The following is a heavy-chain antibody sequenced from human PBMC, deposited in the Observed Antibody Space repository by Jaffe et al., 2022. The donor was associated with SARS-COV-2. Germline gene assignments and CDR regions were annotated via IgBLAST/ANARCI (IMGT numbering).Heavy chain of an antibody. Sequence: QVQLVQSGAEVKKPGASVKVSCKASGYTFTSYYMHWVRQAPGQGLEWMGIINPSGGSTSYAQKFQGRVTMTRDTSTSTVYMELSSLRSEDTAVYYCARAWGSGVPPNYYYYGMDVWGQGTTVTVSS. CDR2: INPSGGST. CDR1: GYTFTSYY. J-gene: IGHJ6*02. V-gene: IGHV1-46*01. D-gene: IGHD3-10*01. CDR3: ARAWGSGVPPNYYYYGMDV.